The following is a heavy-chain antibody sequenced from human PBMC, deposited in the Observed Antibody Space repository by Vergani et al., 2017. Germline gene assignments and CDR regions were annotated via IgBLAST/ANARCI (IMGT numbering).Heavy chain of an antibody. CDR3: ARTYYYDSSGYYLPSDY. CDR1: GYTFTSYD. D-gene: IGHD3-22*01. CDR2: MNTNSGNT. Sequence: QVQLVQSGAEVKKPGASVKVSCKASGYTFTSYDINWVRQDTGQGLEWMGWMNTNSGNTGYAQKFQGRVTMTRNTSISTAYMELSSLRSEDTAVYYCARTYYYDSSGYYLPSDYWGQGTLVTVSS. J-gene: IGHJ4*02. V-gene: IGHV1-8*01.